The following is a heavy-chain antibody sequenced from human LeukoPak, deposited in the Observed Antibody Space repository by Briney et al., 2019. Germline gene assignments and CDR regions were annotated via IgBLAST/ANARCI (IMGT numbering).Heavy chain of an antibody. CDR3: AREDAGPFDY. CDR1: GGSFSGYY. CDR2: INHSGST. V-gene: IGHV4-34*01. Sequence: SETLSLTCAVYGGSFSGYYWIWIRQPPGKGLEWIGEINHSGSTNYNPSLKSRVTISVDTSKNQFSLKLSSVTAADTAVYYCAREDAGPFDYWGQGTLVTVSS. J-gene: IGHJ4*02.